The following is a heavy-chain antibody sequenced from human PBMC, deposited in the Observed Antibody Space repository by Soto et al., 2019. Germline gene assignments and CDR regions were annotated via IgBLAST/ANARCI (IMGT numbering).Heavy chain of an antibody. V-gene: IGHV3-9*01. D-gene: IGHD6-6*01. Sequence: EVQLVESGGGLVQPGRSLRLSCAASGFTFDDYAMHWVRQAPGKGLEWVSGISWNSGSIGYADSVKGRFTISRDNAKNSLYLQMNRLRAEDTALYYCAKDSTSSSSGLCNYWGQGTLVTVSS. CDR2: ISWNSGSI. CDR1: GFTFDDYA. CDR3: AKDSTSSSSGLCNY. J-gene: IGHJ4*02.